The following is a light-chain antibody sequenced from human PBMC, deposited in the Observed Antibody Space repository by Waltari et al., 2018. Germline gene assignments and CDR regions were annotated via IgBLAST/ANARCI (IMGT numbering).Light chain of an antibody. CDR2: DAS. CDR1: QSVSTY. V-gene: IGKV3-11*01. Sequence: EIVLTQSPDTLSLSPGERATLSRRASQSVSTYLAWYQQKPGQAPRLLIYDASNRATGIPARFSGSGSGTDFTLTISSLEPEDFGVYYCQQRSNWPRTFGQGTRLEIK. J-gene: IGKJ5*01. CDR3: QQRSNWPRT.